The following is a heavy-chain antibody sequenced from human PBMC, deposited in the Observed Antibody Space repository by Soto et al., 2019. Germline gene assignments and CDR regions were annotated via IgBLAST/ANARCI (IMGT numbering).Heavy chain of an antibody. CDR3: ARAGPSPSYQYTLDV. CDR2: INSDGSKI. Sequence: GSLRLSCAASGFSFSTYWIHWVRQAPGKGLVWVSRINSDGSKIDYADSVKGRFTISRDSARNTLNLQMNSLTAEDTAIYYCARAGPSPSYQYTLDVWGQGTTVTVSS. D-gene: IGHD2-2*01. J-gene: IGHJ6*02. V-gene: IGHV3-74*01. CDR1: GFSFSTYW.